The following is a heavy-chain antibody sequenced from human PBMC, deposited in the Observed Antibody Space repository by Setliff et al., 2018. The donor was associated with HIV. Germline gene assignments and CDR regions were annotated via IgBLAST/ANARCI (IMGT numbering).Heavy chain of an antibody. CDR3: AKDPGGIFDAFDV. CDR1: ELAFSNYA. V-gene: IGHV3-23*01. CDR2: LSGSGGST. J-gene: IGHJ3*01. D-gene: IGHD3-3*01. Sequence: PGGSLRLSCAASELAFSNYAMTWVRQAPGKGLEWVSSLSGSGGSTYYADSVKGRFTISRDNSKNTLYLQMNSLRAEDTAVYYCAKDPGGIFDAFDVWGQGTMVTVSS.